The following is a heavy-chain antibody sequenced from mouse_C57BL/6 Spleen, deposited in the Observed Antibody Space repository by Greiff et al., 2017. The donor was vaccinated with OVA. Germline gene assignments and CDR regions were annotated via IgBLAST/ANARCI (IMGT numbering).Heavy chain of an antibody. Sequence: EVQVVESGGDLVKPGGSLKLSCAASGFTFSSYGMSWVRQTPDKRLEWVATISSGGSYTYYPDSVKGRFTISRDNAKNTLYLQMSSLKSEDTAMYYCARRGDYDGGFAYWGQGTLVTVSA. J-gene: IGHJ3*01. CDR2: ISSGGSYT. CDR3: ARRGDYDGGFAY. V-gene: IGHV5-6*01. CDR1: GFTFSSYG. D-gene: IGHD2-4*01.